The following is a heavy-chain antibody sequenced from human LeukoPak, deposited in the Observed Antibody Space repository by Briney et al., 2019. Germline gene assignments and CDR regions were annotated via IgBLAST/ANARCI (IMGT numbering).Heavy chain of an antibody. CDR3: ARTQRKRYFDWLTTFDY. J-gene: IGHJ4*02. CDR1: GGSISSSNW. V-gene: IGHV4-4*02. Sequence: SGTLSLTCAVSGGSISSSNWWSWVRQPPGKGLEWIGEIYHSRSTNYNPSLKSRVTISVDKSKNQFSLKLSSVTAADTAVYYCARTQRKRYFDWLTTFDYWGQGTLVTVSS. D-gene: IGHD3-9*01. CDR2: IYHSRST.